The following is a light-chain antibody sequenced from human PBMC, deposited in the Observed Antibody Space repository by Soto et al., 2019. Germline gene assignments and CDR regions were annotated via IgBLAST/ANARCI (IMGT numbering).Light chain of an antibody. CDR3: SSFAGSYTHV. V-gene: IGLV2-11*01. Sequence: QSALTQPRSVSGSPGQAVTFSCTGTNSDVGAYNYVSWYRQHPGKAPKVILYDVSKRPSGVPDRFSGSKSGNTASLTISGLQAEDEADDFCSSFAGSYTHVFGTGTKLTVL. J-gene: IGLJ1*01. CDR1: NSDVGAYNY. CDR2: DVS.